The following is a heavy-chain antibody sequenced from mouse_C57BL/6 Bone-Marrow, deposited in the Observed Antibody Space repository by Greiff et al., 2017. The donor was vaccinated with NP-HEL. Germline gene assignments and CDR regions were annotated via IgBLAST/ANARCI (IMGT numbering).Heavy chain of an antibody. J-gene: IGHJ2*01. CDR2: IDPSDSYT. Sequence: QVHVKQPGAELVKPGASVKLSCKASGYTFTSYWMQWVKQRPGQGLEWIGEIDPSDSYTNYNQKFKGKATLTVDTSSSTAYMQLSSLTSEDSAVYYCAREGDYGILYYFDYWGQGTTLTVSS. CDR1: GYTFTSYW. CDR3: AREGDYGILYYFDY. D-gene: IGHD2-1*01. V-gene: IGHV1-50*01.